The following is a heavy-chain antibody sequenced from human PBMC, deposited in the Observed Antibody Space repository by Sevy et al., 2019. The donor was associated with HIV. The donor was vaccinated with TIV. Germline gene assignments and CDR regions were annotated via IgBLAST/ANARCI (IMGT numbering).Heavy chain of an antibody. Sequence: GGSLRLSCATSGFTFSSYPMHWVRQAPGKGLEWVAIISSDGSYQYYADSVKGRFTIPRDNSKSTVFLHLNSLRGEDTAVYYCARSSLAVAGSYGLDVWGHGTTVTVSS. CDR3: ARSSLAVAGSYGLDV. CDR1: GFTFSSYP. V-gene: IGHV3-30*04. J-gene: IGHJ6*02. D-gene: IGHD6-19*01. CDR2: ISSDGSYQ.